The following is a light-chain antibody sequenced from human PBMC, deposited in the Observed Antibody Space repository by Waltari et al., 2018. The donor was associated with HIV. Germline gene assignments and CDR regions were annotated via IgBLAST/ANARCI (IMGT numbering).Light chain of an antibody. J-gene: IGLJ2*01. Sequence: QSVLTQPPSAFGTPGQRVTLSCSGSSSNIGTNYVYWYRQLPGTAPNVLIYRNNQRPSGVPDRFSGSKSGTSASLAISGLRSEDEADYYCAAWDDSLSGPIFGGGTKLTVL. CDR3: AAWDDSLSGPI. CDR1: SSNIGTNY. CDR2: RNN. V-gene: IGLV1-47*01.